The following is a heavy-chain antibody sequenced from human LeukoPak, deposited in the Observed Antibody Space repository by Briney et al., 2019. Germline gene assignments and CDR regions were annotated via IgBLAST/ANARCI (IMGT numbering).Heavy chain of an antibody. CDR2: ITGSGGNT. CDR3: AKWGDYDVLTGYYVSDY. Sequence: GASLRLSCAASGFTFSNYAMSWVRQAPGKGLEWVSAITGSGGNTYYADSVKGRFTISRDNSKNTVFLQMNSLRAEDTAVYYCAKWGDYDVLTGYYVSDYWGQGSLVTVSS. J-gene: IGHJ4*02. V-gene: IGHV3-23*01. D-gene: IGHD3-9*01. CDR1: GFTFSNYA.